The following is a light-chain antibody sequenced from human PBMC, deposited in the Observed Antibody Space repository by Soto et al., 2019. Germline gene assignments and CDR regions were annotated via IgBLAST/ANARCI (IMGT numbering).Light chain of an antibody. J-gene: IGKJ2*01. V-gene: IGKV1-33*01. CDR3: QQYDNLTYT. CDR2: DAS. Sequence: IQLTQSPSSLSASVGDRVTITCGASQGITNYVNWYQQKPGKAPKLVIYDASNLEIGVPSRLSGSRYGADFTFTIYGMKNEDIETYWCQQYDNLTYTFGQGTKVDIK. CDR1: QGITNY.